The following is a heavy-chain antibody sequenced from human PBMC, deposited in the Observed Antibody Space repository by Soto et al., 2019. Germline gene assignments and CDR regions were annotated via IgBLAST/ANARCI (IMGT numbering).Heavy chain of an antibody. CDR3: ASRHCSGGSCYYYYYYGMDV. Sequence: QVQLVQSGAEVKKPGASVKVSCKASGYTFTSYDINWVRQATGQGLEWMGWMNPNSGNTGYAQKFQGRVTTTRNTSISTAYMELSSLRSEDTAVYYCASRHCSGGSCYYYYYYGMDVWGQGTTVTVSS. CDR2: MNPNSGNT. D-gene: IGHD2-15*01. CDR1: GYTFTSYD. J-gene: IGHJ6*02. V-gene: IGHV1-8*01.